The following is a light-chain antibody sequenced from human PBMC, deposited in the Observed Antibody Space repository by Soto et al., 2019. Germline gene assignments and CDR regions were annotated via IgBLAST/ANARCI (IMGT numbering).Light chain of an antibody. CDR1: SSDVGAYKY. Sequence: QSALTQPASVSGSPGQSITISCTGTSSDVGAYKYVSWYQQHPGKGPRLMIYDVSNRPSGVSNRFSGSKFGNTASLTISGLQAEDEADYYCSSYTTSSTVVFGGGTKVTVL. J-gene: IGLJ2*01. V-gene: IGLV2-14*01. CDR2: DVS. CDR3: SSYTTSSTVV.